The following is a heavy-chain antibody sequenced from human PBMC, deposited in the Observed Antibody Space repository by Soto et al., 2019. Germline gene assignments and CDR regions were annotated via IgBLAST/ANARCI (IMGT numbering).Heavy chain of an antibody. CDR1: GGSFSGYY. CDR2: INHSGST. V-gene: IGHV4-34*01. Sequence: SETLSLTCAVYGGSFSGYYWSWIRQPPGKGLEWIGEINHSGSTNYNPSLKSRVTISVDTSKNQFSLKLSSVTAADTAVYYCARSEYRVTMVRGAPAYYYYGMDVWGQGTTVTVSS. J-gene: IGHJ6*02. D-gene: IGHD3-10*01. CDR3: ARSEYRVTMVRGAPAYYYYGMDV.